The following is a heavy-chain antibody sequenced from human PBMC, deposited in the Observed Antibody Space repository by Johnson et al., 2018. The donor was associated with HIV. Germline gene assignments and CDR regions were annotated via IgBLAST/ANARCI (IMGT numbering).Heavy chain of an antibody. J-gene: IGHJ3*02. Sequence: VQLVESGGGVVRPGGSLRLSCAASGFTFHDYGLSWVRQAPGKGLEWVSGINWNGGSTGYADSVKGRLTIPRDNSKNSLYLQMSSLRAEDTAVYYCASPQAGDYPQDDAFHIWGQGTVVTVSS. CDR1: GFTFHDYG. D-gene: IGHD4-17*01. CDR2: INWNGGST. V-gene: IGHV3-20*04. CDR3: ASPQAGDYPQDDAFHI.